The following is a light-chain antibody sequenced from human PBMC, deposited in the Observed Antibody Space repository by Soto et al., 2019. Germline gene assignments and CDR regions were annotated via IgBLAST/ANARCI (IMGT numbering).Light chain of an antibody. CDR3: LLYYDGAQV. Sequence: QAVVTQEPSLTVSPGETVTLTCASSTGAVTSGYYPNWFQQKPGQAPRPLIYSINNKHSWTPARFSGSLLGDKAALTLSGVQPEDEAEYYCLLYYDGAQVFGGGTKVTVL. J-gene: IGLJ3*02. CDR1: TGAVTSGYY. V-gene: IGLV7-43*01. CDR2: SIN.